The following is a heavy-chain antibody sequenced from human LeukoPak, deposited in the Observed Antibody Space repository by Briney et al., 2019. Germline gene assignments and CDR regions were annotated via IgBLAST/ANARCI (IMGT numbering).Heavy chain of an antibody. CDR2: INPNSGGT. CDR3: ARARPLGELFG. CDR1: GYTFTGYY. Sequence: GASVTVSCKASGYTFTGYYLHWVRQAPRQGLEWMGWINPNSGGTNYAQKFQGSLTMTRDTSISTAYMELSRERSDDTAVYFCARARPLGELFGWGQETLLAVSS. D-gene: IGHD3-10*01. V-gene: IGHV1-2*02. J-gene: IGHJ4*02.